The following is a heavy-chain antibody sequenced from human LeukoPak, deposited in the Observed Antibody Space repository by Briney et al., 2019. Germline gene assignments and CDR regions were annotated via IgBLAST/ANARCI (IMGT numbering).Heavy chain of an antibody. CDR1: GYGFANYW. V-gene: IGHV5-51*01. CDR2: IYPDDSDT. CDR3: ARHPGSWYVDY. D-gene: IGHD6-13*01. Sequence: GESLKISCKGSGYGFANYWIAWVRQQPGKGLEWMGIIYPDDSDTRYSPSFQGQVTISADKSISTAYLQWSSLKASDTAMYYCARHPGSWYVDYWGQGTLVTVSS. J-gene: IGHJ4*02.